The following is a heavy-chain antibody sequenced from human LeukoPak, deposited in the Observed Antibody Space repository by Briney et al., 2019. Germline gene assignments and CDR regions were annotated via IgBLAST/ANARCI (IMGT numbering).Heavy chain of an antibody. J-gene: IGHJ3*02. CDR3: ARENKLNAFDI. V-gene: IGHV3-30-3*01. CDR1: GFTFSSYA. CDR2: ISYDGGNK. Sequence: PGRSLRLSCAASGFTFSSYAMHWVRQAPGKGLEWVAVISYDGGNKYYADSVKGRFTISRDNSKNTLYLQMNSLRAEDTAVYYCARENKLNAFDIWGQGTMVTVSS.